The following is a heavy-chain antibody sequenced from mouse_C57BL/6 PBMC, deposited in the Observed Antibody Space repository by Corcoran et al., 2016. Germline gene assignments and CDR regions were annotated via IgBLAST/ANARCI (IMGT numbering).Heavy chain of an antibody. CDR1: GYTFTDYY. D-gene: IGHD2-4*01. V-gene: IGHV1-19*01. CDR3: ARHPYDYDDY. Sequence: EVQLQQSGPVLVKPGASVKMSCKASGYTFTDYYMNWVKQSHGKSLEWIGVINPYNGGTSYNQKFKGKATLNVDKSSSTAYMELNSLTSEDSAVYYCARHPYDYDDYWGQGTTLTVTS. CDR2: INPYNGGT. J-gene: IGHJ2*01.